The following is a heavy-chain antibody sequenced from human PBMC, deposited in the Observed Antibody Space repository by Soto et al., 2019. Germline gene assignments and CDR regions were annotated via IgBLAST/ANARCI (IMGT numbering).Heavy chain of an antibody. CDR1: GGTFSSYT. CDR3: ARGYYYGSGSYPKPDYYYYYGMDV. V-gene: IGHV1-69*02. Sequence: SVKVSCKASGGTFSSYTISWVRQAPGQGLEWMGRIIPTLGIANYAQKFQGRVTITADKSTSTAYMELSSLRSEDTAVYYCARGYYYGSGSYPKPDYYYYYGMDVWGQGTTVTVSS. CDR2: IIPTLGIA. D-gene: IGHD3-10*01. J-gene: IGHJ6*02.